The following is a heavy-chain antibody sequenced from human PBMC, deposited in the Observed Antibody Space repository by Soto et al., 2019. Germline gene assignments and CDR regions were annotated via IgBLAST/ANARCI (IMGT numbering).Heavy chain of an antibody. V-gene: IGHV3-9*01. CDR1: GFTFDDYA. Sequence: EVQLVESGGGLVQPGRSLRLSCAVSGFTFDDYAIHWVRQAPGKGLEWVSGISWNTGSIGYADSVKGRFTISSDKXXNSLYLQMNSLRPEDTALYYCAKDTLTGTTFGMDVWGQGTTVTVSS. CDR2: ISWNTGSI. J-gene: IGHJ6*02. D-gene: IGHD1-20*01. CDR3: AKDTLTGTTFGMDV.